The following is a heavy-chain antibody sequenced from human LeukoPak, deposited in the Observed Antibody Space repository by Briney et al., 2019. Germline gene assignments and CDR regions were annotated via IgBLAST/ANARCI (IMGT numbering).Heavy chain of an antibody. CDR1: GYTFINYA. V-gene: IGHV7-4-1*02. D-gene: IGHD3-16*02. Sequence: GASVKVSCKASGYTFINYAMNWVRQAPGQGLEWMGWINTNTGNPTYVQGFTGRFVFSLDTSVSTAYLQISSLKAEDTAVYYCARTNTVTFGGVIVIDYWGQGTLVTVSS. J-gene: IGHJ4*02. CDR2: INTNTGNP. CDR3: ARTNTVTFGGVIVIDY.